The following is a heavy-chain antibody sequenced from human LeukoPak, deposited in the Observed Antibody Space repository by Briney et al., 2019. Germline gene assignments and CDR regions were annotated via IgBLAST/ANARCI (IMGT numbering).Heavy chain of an antibody. Sequence: GASVTVSFKSSDDTFTVYYIHWVRQAPGQGLEWMGWVNPNNGVTEYAQEFQGRVTMTRDTSLSTAYMELSRLRSDDTAVYYCATDHCTRTNCYEDYYHGMDVWGQGTTVTVSS. CDR3: ATDHCTRTNCYEDYYHGMDV. J-gene: IGHJ6*02. V-gene: IGHV1-2*02. CDR1: DDTFTVYY. D-gene: IGHD2-2*01. CDR2: VNPNNGVT.